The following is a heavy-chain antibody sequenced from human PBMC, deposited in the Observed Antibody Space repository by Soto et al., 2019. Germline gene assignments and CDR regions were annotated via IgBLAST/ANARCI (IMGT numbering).Heavy chain of an antibody. Sequence: EVQLVESGGGLVQPGGSLRLSCAASGFTFSNYWMHWVRQAPGKGLVWVSRVNGDGSSTFYADSVKGRFTISRDNAKNTVYLQMNSLRDEDTAVYYCARDNWNTVWGQGTMVTVSS. V-gene: IGHV3-74*01. CDR2: VNGDGSST. CDR3: ARDNWNTV. D-gene: IGHD1-20*01. CDR1: GFTFSNYW. J-gene: IGHJ3*01.